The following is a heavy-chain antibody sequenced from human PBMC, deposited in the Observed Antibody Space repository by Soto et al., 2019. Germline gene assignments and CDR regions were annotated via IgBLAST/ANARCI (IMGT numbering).Heavy chain of an antibody. V-gene: IGHV4-4*02. CDR1: GGPITSDNW. J-gene: IGHJ3*02. Sequence: QVQLQEAGPGLVKPSGTLSLTCAVSGGPITSDNWYNWVRQPPGKGLEWIGEVHHSGATHYSPSRTRRVTISVDKSKNQFSLTLTSVTAADTAMYYCTKDHTGADAFDIWGQGTMVTVSS. D-gene: IGHD7-27*01. CDR3: TKDHTGADAFDI. CDR2: VHHSGAT.